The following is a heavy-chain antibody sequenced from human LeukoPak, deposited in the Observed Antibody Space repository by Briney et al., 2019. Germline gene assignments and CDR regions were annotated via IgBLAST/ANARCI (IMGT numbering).Heavy chain of an antibody. CDR2: FYASGST. J-gene: IGHJ3*02. V-gene: IGHV4-4*07. Sequence: SETLSLTCTVSGGSINNYWGWIRQSAEKGLEWIGRFYASGSTNYSPSLKSRLSMSVDMSKNQFSLNLTSVTAADTAVYYCAGEEAGCSSASCYRAFDMWGQETMVTVSS. CDR1: GGSINNY. CDR3: AGEEAGCSSASCYRAFDM. D-gene: IGHD2-2*02.